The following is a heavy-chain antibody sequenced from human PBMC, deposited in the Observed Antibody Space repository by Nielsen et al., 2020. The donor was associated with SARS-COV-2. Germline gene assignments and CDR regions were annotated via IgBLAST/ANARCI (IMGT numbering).Heavy chain of an antibody. CDR1: GFSASRYF. D-gene: IGHD3-10*01. CDR2: IYRSDNS. V-gene: IGHV3-53*01. CDR3: ASGSGDSLAFDI. Sequence: GGSLRPSCAPSGFSASRYFTSWVRQAPGKGLEWHSIIYRSDNSYYADSVKGRITISRDNSKNTLYLQMNSLTGDDTAVYYCASGSGDSLAFDIWGQGTMVIVSS. J-gene: IGHJ3*02.